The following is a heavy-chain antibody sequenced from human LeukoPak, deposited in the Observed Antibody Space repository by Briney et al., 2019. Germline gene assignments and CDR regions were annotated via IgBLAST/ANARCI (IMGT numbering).Heavy chain of an antibody. V-gene: IGHV4-4*07. CDR2: IYTSGST. D-gene: IGHD3-10*01. Sequence: SETLSLTCTVSGGSISDYYWNWIRQPAGKGLEWIGRIYTSGSTNYNPSLKSRVTISVDTSKNQFSLKLSSVTAADTAVYYCAREKGAYGSGSYSDAFDIWGQGTMVTVSS. CDR3: AREKGAYGSGSYSDAFDI. CDR1: GGSISDYY. J-gene: IGHJ3*02.